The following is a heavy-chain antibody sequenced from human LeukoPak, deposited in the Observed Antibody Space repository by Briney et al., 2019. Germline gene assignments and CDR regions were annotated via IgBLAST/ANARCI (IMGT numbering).Heavy chain of an antibody. J-gene: IGHJ4*02. D-gene: IGHD6-19*01. CDR2: IYSGGST. V-gene: IGHV3-53*01. CDR1: GFTVSSNY. Sequence: GGSLRLSCAASGFTVSSNYMSWVRQAPGKGLEWVSVIYSGGSTYYADSVKGRFTISRDNSKNTLYLQMNSLRAEDTAVYYCAKSRWLDLFDYWGQGTLVTVSS. CDR3: AKSRWLDLFDY.